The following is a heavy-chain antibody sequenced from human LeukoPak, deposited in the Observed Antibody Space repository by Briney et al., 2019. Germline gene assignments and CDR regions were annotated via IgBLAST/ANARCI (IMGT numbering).Heavy chain of an antibody. V-gene: IGHV1-2*02. CDR2: MDPNSGDT. Sequence: GASVKVSCKGSGYNFSVYYTHWVRQAPEQGLEWMGWMDPNSGDTIYAPKFQGRVSMTRDTSITTAYMELSSLTFDDSAIYYCATKGGLTPNTLAMWGHGTMVTVSS. J-gene: IGHJ3*01. D-gene: IGHD2-15*01. CDR3: ATKGGLTPNTLAM. CDR1: GYNFSVYY.